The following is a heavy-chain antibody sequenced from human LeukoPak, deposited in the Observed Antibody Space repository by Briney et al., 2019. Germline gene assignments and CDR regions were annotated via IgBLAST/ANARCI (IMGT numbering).Heavy chain of an antibody. CDR3: ACTSCYEDY. CDR2: INHSGST. Sequence: SETLSLTCAVYGGSFSGYYWSWIRQPPGKGLEWIGEINHSGSTYYNPSLKSRVTISVDTSKNQFSLKLSSVTAADTAVYYCACTSCYEDYWGQGTLVTVSS. V-gene: IGHV4-34*01. J-gene: IGHJ4*02. D-gene: IGHD2-2*01. CDR1: GGSFSGYY.